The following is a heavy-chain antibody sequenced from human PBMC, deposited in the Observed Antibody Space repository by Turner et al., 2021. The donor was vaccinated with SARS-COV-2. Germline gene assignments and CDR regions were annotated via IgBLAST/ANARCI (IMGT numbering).Heavy chain of an antibody. CDR2: ISRSGSNI. CDR1: GFTFSSYE. D-gene: IGHD6-13*01. J-gene: IGHJ4*02. Sequence: EVQLVESAGGLVQPGGPLRLSCAASGFTFSSYEMNWVRQATGKGLEWVSYISRSGSNIYYADSVKGRFNISRDNAKNSMYLQMNSLRAEDTAVYYCARGTVAAAGIAFDYWGQGTLVTVSS. V-gene: IGHV3-48*03. CDR3: ARGTVAAAGIAFDY.